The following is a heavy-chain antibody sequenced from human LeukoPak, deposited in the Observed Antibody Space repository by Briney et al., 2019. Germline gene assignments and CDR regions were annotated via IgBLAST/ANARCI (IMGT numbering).Heavy chain of an antibody. V-gene: IGHV1-2*02. D-gene: IGHD3-22*01. CDR2: IDPNSGDT. Sequence: GASVKVSCKASGYSFTGYFIHRVRQAPGQGLEWMGCIDPNSGDTKYARKFQGRVSMPRDTSTRTAYMELSRLRSDDTAVYFCARSGSTGYSLDYWGQGTLVTVSS. CDR1: GYSFTGYF. CDR3: ARSGSTGYSLDY. J-gene: IGHJ4*02.